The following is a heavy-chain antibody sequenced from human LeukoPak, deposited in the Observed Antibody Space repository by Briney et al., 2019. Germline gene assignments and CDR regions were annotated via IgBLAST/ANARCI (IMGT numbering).Heavy chain of an antibody. CDR3: ARVIRAAPGKGYFDY. J-gene: IGHJ4*02. Sequence: GSLRLSCATSGFIFSTYALSWVRQAPGKGLEWASSISGSGGSTYHADSVKGRFTISRDSSKNTLYLQMNSLRAEDTAIYYCARVIRAAPGKGYFDYWGQGTLVTVSS. CDR2: ISGSGGST. CDR1: GFIFSTYA. V-gene: IGHV3-23*01. D-gene: IGHD6-13*01.